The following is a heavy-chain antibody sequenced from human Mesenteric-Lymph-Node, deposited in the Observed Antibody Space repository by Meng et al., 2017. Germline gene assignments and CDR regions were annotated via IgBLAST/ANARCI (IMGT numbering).Heavy chain of an antibody. V-gene: IGHV3-48*03. Sequence: GESLKISCAASGFTLSSYAMNWVRQAPGKGLEWVSYIRSTGSTIYYADSVKGRFTISRDNAKNSLYLQMNSLRAEDTAVYYCARDGPITMVRGVIFYGMDVWGQGTTVTVSS. CDR2: IRSTGSTI. CDR3: ARDGPITMVRGVIFYGMDV. J-gene: IGHJ6*02. CDR1: GFTLSSYA. D-gene: IGHD3-10*01.